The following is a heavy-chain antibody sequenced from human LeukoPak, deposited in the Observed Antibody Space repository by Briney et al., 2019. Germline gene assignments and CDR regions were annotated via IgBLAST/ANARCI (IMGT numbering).Heavy chain of an antibody. CDR1: GYSFTNYW. CDR2: IYPDDSDT. Sequence: GESLKISCKGSGYSFTNYWIAWVRQMPGKDLEWMGIIYPDDSDTRYSPSFQGQVTISADKSVRTAYLQWSSLKASDTAMYYCARPNITSYYDSRGYDAFDVWGQGTMVTVSS. CDR3: ARPNITSYYDSRGYDAFDV. V-gene: IGHV5-51*01. J-gene: IGHJ3*01. D-gene: IGHD3-22*01.